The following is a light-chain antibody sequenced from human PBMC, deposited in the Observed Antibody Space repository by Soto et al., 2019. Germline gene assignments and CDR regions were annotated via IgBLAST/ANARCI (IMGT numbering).Light chain of an antibody. CDR2: GAS. J-gene: IGKJ1*01. CDR3: QDYGSSAWT. CDR1: HSVPTNY. Sequence: EIVLTQSPGTLSLSPGERVTLSCRASHSVPTNYLAWYQQKPGQSPRLLISGASTRATGIPERFSGSGSGTDFTLTISRLEPEDVAVDYCQDYGSSAWTFGQGTKVEIK. V-gene: IGKV3-20*01.